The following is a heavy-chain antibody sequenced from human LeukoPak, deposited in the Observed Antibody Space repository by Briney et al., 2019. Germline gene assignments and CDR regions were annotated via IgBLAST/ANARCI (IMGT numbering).Heavy chain of an antibody. CDR2: IKPDESEK. D-gene: IGHD6-19*01. J-gene: IGHJ4*02. V-gene: IGHV3-7*05. CDR3: ARDGSGWSNY. CDR1: GFXFSSYW. Sequence: PGGSLRLSCGASGFXFSSYWISWIRQAPGKGLEWVANIKPDESEKYYVDSVKGRFTISRDNAKNSLYLQMNSLRAEDTAVYYCARDGSGWSNYWGQGTLVTVSS.